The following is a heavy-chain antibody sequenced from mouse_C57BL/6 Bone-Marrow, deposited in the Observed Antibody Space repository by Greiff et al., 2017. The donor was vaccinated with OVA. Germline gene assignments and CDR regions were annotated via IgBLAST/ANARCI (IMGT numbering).Heavy chain of an antibody. J-gene: IGHJ1*03. CDR3: ARRYYGSSYWYFDV. V-gene: IGHV1-55*01. D-gene: IGHD1-1*01. CDR2: IYPGSGST. Sequence: VQLQQPGAELVKPGASVKMSCKASGYTFTSYWITWVKQRPGQGLEWIREIYPGSGSTNYNEKFKSKATLTVDTSSSTAYMQLSSLTSEDSAVYYCARRYYGSSYWYFDVWGTGTTVTVSS. CDR1: GYTFTSYW.